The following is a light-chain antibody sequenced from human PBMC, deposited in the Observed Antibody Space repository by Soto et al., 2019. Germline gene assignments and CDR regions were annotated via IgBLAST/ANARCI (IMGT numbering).Light chain of an antibody. CDR3: QQYDNWPPIT. CDR1: QTVTKSY. J-gene: IGKJ4*01. Sequence: ETVLTQSPGTLSLSPGERATLSCRASQTVTKSYLAWYQQKPGQAPRLLIYGASTRATGIPARFSGGGSGTEFILTISSLQSEDFAVYYCQQYDNWPPITFGGGTKVDI. CDR2: GAS. V-gene: IGKV3-15*01.